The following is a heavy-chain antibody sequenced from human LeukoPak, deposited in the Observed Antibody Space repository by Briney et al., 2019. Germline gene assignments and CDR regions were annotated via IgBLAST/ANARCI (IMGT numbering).Heavy chain of an antibody. J-gene: IGHJ4*02. V-gene: IGHV3-7*01. CDR1: GFTFSGHW. D-gene: IGHD1-14*01. Sequence: GGSLRLSCAASGFTFSGHWVSWVRQAPGKGLEWVANIDQGGSDKYYVDSVKGRFTISRDNANNLLYLQMNSLRGEDTAVYYCTRDRSRAEDDWGQGTLVTVSS. CDR2: IDQGGSDK. CDR3: TRDRSRAEDD.